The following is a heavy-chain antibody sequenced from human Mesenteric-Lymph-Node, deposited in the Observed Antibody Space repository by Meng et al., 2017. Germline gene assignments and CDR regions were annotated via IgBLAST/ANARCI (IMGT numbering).Heavy chain of an antibody. D-gene: IGHD4-17*01. CDR1: GFPFSSYT. J-gene: IGHJ6*02. Sequence: GESLKISCVASGFPFSSYTMNWVRQAPGKGLEWVSSIGSRSGYTYYADSVKGRFTISRDNAKNSLYLQMNSLRAEATGVFYCARDYGDFTFYGMDVWGQGTTVTVSS. V-gene: IGHV3-21*01. CDR3: ARDYGDFTFYGMDV. CDR2: IGSRSGYT.